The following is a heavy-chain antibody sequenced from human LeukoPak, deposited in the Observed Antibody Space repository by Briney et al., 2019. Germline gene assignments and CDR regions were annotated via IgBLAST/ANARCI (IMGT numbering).Heavy chain of an antibody. V-gene: IGHV3-30*03. CDR3: ARDSPDSSGYFETDY. CDR1: GFTFSSYG. CDR2: ISYDGSNK. D-gene: IGHD3-22*01. Sequence: TGGSLRLSCAASGFTFSSYGMHWVRQAPGKGLEWVAVISYDGSNKYYADSVKGRFTISRDNSKNTLYLQMNSLRAEDTAVYYCARDSPDSSGYFETDYWGQGTLVTVSS. J-gene: IGHJ4*02.